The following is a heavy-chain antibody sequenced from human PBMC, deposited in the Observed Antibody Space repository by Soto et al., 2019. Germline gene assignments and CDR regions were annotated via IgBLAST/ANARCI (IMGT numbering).Heavy chain of an antibody. Sequence: EVQLVESGGGLVQPGGSLRLSCATSGFILSDCAMNWVRQAPGKGLEWVSYISSSSSVIDYADSVKGRFTVSRDNARNALYLQMNSLRAEDTALYYCARDLSWGSNWHYYKDVWGKGTTVTVAS. V-gene: IGHV3-48*01. CDR3: ARDLSWGSNWHYYKDV. CDR1: GFILSDCA. CDR2: ISSSSSVI. J-gene: IGHJ6*03. D-gene: IGHD7-27*01.